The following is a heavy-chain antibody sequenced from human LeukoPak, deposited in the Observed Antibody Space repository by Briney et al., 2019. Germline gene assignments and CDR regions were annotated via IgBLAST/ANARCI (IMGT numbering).Heavy chain of an antibody. Sequence: SGTLSLTCTVSGGSISSSSYYWGWIRQPPGKGLEWIGSIYYSGSTYYNPSLKSRVTISVDTSKNQFSLKLSSVTAADTAVYYCATYSPSLERGGDAFDIWGQGTMVTVSS. V-gene: IGHV4-39*07. CDR3: ATYSPSLERGGDAFDI. CDR1: GGSISSSSYY. J-gene: IGHJ3*02. D-gene: IGHD4-11*01. CDR2: IYYSGST.